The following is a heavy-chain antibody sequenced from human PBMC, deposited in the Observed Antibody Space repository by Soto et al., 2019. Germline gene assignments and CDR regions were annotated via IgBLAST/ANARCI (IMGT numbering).Heavy chain of an antibody. D-gene: IGHD3-10*01. CDR2: IKQDGSDK. CDR1: GFTFSSFW. CDR3: ARDVSGKLGHDS. Sequence: GGSLRLSCAASGFTFSSFWMSWVRRAPGKGLEWVTNIKQDGSDKNYVASVKGRFTISRDNAKNSLYLQMNSLRVEDTAVYYCARDVSGKLGHDSWGQGTPVTVSS. V-gene: IGHV3-7*01. J-gene: IGHJ4*02.